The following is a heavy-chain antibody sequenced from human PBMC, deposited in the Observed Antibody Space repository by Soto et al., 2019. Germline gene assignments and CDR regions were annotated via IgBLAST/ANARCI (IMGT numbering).Heavy chain of an antibody. CDR1: GYTFTSYG. V-gene: IGHV1-18*01. D-gene: IGHD2-21*02. CDR3: ARDLTCGSDCCPWDY. Sequence: QVQLVQSGAEVKKPGASVKVSCKASGYTFTSYGISWVRQAPGQGLEWMGWISAYNGNTNYAQKRQGRATMTTDTSTSTAYMELRSLRSDDTAVYYCARDLTCGSDCCPWDYWGQGTLVTVSS. CDR2: ISAYNGNT. J-gene: IGHJ4*02.